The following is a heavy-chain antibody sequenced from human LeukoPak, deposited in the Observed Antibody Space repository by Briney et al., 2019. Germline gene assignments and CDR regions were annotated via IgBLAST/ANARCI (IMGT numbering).Heavy chain of an antibody. CDR2: IYYSGST. V-gene: IGHV4-59*01. CDR1: GGSISSYY. J-gene: IGHJ4*02. CDR3: ARDRSIYDSSGSADPYYFDY. Sequence: SETLSLTCTVSGGSISSYYWSWIRQPPGKGLEWIGYIYYSGSTNYNPSLKSRVTISVDTSKNQFSLKLSSVTAADTAVYYCARDRSIYDSSGSADPYYFDYWGQGTLVTVSS. D-gene: IGHD3-22*01.